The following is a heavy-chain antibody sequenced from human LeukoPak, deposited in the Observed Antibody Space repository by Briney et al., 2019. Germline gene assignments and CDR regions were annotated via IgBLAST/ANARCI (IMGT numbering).Heavy chain of an antibody. D-gene: IGHD3-22*01. CDR3: ARSGYYSDTSGYSPYYYFYMDV. Sequence: SETLSPTCSVSGGSINNNDYWSWIRQPPGKGLEWIGYIYHSGITYYNPSLKSRVTISVDRSKNQFSLKLSSVTAADTAVYYCARSGYYSDTSGYSPYYYFYMDVWGKGTTVTVSS. CDR1: GGSINNNDY. CDR2: IYHSGIT. V-gene: IGHV4-30-2*01. J-gene: IGHJ6*03.